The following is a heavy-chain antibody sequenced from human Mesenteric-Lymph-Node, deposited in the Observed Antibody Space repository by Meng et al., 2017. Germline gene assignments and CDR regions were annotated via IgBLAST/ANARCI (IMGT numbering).Heavy chain of an antibody. J-gene: IGHJ6*02. CDR2: IKQDGSEK. CDR1: GFSLTNAW. V-gene: IGHV3-7*01. D-gene: IGHD3-3*01. Sequence: GESLKISCSVSGFSLTNAWMSWVRQAPGKGLEWVANIKQDGSEKYYVDSVKGRFTISRDNSKNTLYLQMNSLRAEDTAVYYCARDRDLEWLSKTEYYYYGMDVWGQGTTVTVSS. CDR3: ARDRDLEWLSKTEYYYYGMDV.